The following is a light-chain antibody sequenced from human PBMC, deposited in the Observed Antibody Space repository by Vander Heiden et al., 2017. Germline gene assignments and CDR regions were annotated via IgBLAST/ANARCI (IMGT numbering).Light chain of an antibody. CDR3: QQYHDWPLT. CDR2: GAS. V-gene: IGKV3-15*01. CDR1: QSVNNN. J-gene: IGKJ4*01. Sequence: EIVMTQSPATLSVSPGERVTLSCRASQSVNNNLAWHQQKPGQPPRLLIYGASTRATGTPARCSGSGSGKEFTLTISGLQSEDFALYCCQQYHDWPLTFGGGTKVEIK.